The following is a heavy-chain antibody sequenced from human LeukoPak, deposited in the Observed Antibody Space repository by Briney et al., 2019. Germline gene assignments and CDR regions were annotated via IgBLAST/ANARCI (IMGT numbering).Heavy chain of an antibody. J-gene: IGHJ6*03. V-gene: IGHV6-1*01. Sequence: SRTLSLTCAISGDSVSSNSAAWNWIRQSPSRGLEWLGRTYYRSKWYNDYAVSVKSRITINPDTSKNQFSLQLNSVTPEDTAVYYCARGVLVVATITYYYYMDVWGKGTTVTVSS. CDR1: GDSVSSNSAA. D-gene: IGHD5-12*01. CDR2: TYYRSKWYN. CDR3: ARGVLVVATITYYYYMDV.